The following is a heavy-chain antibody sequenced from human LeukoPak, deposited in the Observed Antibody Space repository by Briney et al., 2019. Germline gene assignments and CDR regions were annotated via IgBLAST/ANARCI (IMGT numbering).Heavy chain of an antibody. CDR1: GFTFSSYA. CDR2: ISYDGSNK. V-gene: IGHV3-30*04. CDR3: ARELVDTAMVLDY. J-gene: IGHJ4*02. Sequence: GGSLRLSCAASGFTFSSYAMHWVRQAPGKGLEWVAVISYDGSNKYYADSVKGRFTISRDNSKNTLYLQMNSLRAEDTAVYYCARELVDTAMVLDYWGQGTLVTVSS. D-gene: IGHD5-18*01.